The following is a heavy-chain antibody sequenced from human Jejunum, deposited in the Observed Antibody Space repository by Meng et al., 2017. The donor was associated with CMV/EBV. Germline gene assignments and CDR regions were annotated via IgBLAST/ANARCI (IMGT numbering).Heavy chain of an antibody. CDR3: ASYYYDASGHNWFDA. D-gene: IGHD3-22*01. CDR1: GGDISSGDYD. V-gene: IGHV4-30-4*08. Sequence: GGDISSGDYDWSWIRQAPGKGLEWIGYISYSGSTYYNPSLKTRITISIDTSKAQFSLKMSSVTAADTAVYYCASYYYDASGHNWFDAWGRGILVTVSS. CDR2: ISYSGST. J-gene: IGHJ5*02.